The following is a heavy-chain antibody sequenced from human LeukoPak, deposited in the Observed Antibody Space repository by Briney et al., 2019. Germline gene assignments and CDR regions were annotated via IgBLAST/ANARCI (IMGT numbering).Heavy chain of an antibody. V-gene: IGHV1-69*13. D-gene: IGHD2-8*01. CDR3: ARNNGVCSCFDY. J-gene: IGHJ4*02. CDR1: GGTFSSYA. CDR2: IIPIFGTA. Sequence: SVKVSCKASGGTFSSYAISWVRQAPGQGLEWMGGIIPIFGTANYAQKFQGRVTITADESTSTAYMELSSLRAEDTAVYYCARNNGVCSCFDYWGQGTLVTVSS.